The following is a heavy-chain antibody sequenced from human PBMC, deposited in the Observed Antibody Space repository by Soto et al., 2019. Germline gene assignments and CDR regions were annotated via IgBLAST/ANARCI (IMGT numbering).Heavy chain of an antibody. V-gene: IGHV1-3*04. D-gene: IGHD3-3*01. CDR3: ASRGYDFWSGLDP. CDR1: GYTFTAYG. Sequence: GASVKVSCKASGYTFTAYGIHWVRQAPGQRLEWMGWINTGNGHTKYSQKFQGRVTITRDTSARTAYMELNSLRSEDTAVYYCASRGYDFWSGLDPWGQGTLVTVYS. CDR2: INTGNGHT. J-gene: IGHJ5*02.